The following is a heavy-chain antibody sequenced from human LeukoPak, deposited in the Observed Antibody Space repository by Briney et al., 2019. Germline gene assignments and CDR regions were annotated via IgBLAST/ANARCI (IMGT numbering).Heavy chain of an antibody. V-gene: IGHV3-15*01. CDR1: GFTFSNAW. Sequence: GGSLRLSCAASGFTFSNAWMSWVRQAPGKGLEWVGRIKSKTDGGTTDYAAPVKGRFTISRDDSKNTLYLQMNSLKTEDTAVYYCTTGPVGATKPLDYWGQGTLVTVSS. D-gene: IGHD1-26*01. CDR3: TTGPVGATKPLDY. CDR2: IKSKTDGGTT. J-gene: IGHJ4*02.